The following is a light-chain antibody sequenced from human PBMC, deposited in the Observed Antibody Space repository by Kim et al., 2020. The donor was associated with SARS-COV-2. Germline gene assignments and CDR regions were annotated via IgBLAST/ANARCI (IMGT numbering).Light chain of an antibody. CDR1: QSISRR. CDR3: QQYKSNSPSGT. CDR2: DAS. V-gene: IGKV1-5*01. J-gene: IGKJ4*01. Sequence: VGDRITVSFRASQSISRRLAVYQQEPGKAPKLLIYDASSLESEVPSRFSGSGSGTEFALTISSLQPDDFATYYCQQYKSNSPSGTFGGGTKVDIK.